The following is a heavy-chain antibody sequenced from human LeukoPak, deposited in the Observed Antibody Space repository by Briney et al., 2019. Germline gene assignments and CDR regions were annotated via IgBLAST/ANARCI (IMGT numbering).Heavy chain of an antibody. CDR2: INHSGST. J-gene: IGHJ4*02. CDR1: GGSVSSGSYY. Sequence: PSETLSLTCTVSGGSVSSGSYYWSWIRQPPGKGLEWIGEINHSGSTNYNPSLKSRVTISVDTSKNQFSLKLSSVTAADTAVYYCASPFLTNDYWGQGTLVTVSS. CDR3: ASPFLTNDY. D-gene: IGHD3-3*01. V-gene: IGHV4-39*07.